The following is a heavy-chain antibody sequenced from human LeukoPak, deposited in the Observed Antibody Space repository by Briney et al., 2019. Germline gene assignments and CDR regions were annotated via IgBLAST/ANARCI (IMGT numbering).Heavy chain of an antibody. CDR1: GGTFNSFA. CDR3: ARMKYFDSTGYSHAEYFQH. CDR2: IIPLLGTP. V-gene: IGHV1-69*04. D-gene: IGHD3-22*01. J-gene: IGHJ1*01. Sequence: SSVNVSCKASGGTFNSFAISWVRQAPGQGLEWVGRIIPLLGTPDYAQKFQGRVTITSDKYTGTAYIELSSLRSEDTAMYYCARMKYFDSTGYSHAEYFQHWGRGTVVIVSS.